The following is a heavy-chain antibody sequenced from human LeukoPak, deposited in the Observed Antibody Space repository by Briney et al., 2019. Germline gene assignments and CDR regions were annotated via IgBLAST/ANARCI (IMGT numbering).Heavy chain of an antibody. CDR1: GFTFSSYG. CDR3: AKDSAGDYYGSGGKGFDY. V-gene: IGHV3-30*18. CDR2: ISYDGSNK. Sequence: PGRSLRLSCAASGFTFSSYGMHWVRQAPGKGLEWVAVISYDGSNKYYADSVKGRFTISRDNSKNTLYLQMNSLRVEDTAVYYCAKDSAGDYYGSGGKGFDYWGQGTLVTVSS. J-gene: IGHJ4*02. D-gene: IGHD3-10*01.